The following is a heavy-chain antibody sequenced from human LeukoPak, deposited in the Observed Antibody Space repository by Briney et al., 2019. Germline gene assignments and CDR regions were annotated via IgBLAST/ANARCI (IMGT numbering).Heavy chain of an antibody. D-gene: IGHD1-14*01. J-gene: IGHJ4*02. CDR2: INPGGSGI. Sequence: PGRSLRLSCAASGFTFSSYWMHWVRQVPGKGLMWVARINPGGSGITYADSVKGRFTISRDNAKNTLYLQMDSLRAEDTGVYYCARSNQADDYWGQGTLVTVSS. V-gene: IGHV3-74*01. CDR1: GFTFSSYW. CDR3: ARSNQADDY.